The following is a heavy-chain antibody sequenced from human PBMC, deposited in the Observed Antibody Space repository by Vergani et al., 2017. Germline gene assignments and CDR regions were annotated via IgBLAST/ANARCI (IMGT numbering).Heavy chain of an antibody. CDR3: AGRGCSSTICYWYFDL. J-gene: IGHJ2*01. V-gene: IGHV5-51*03. CDR2: IYPGDSDT. Sequence: EVQLVQSGAEVKKPGESLKISCNGSGYSFTSYWIGWVRQMPGKGLEWTGIIYPGDSDTSYSPSFQGQVTISADKSISTAYLQWSSLKASDTAMYYCAGRGCSSTICYWYFDLWGRGTLVTVSS. D-gene: IGHD2-2*01. CDR1: GYSFTSYW.